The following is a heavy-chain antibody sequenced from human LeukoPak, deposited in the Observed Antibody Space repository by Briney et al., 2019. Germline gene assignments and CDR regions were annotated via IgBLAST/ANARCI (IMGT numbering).Heavy chain of an antibody. J-gene: IGHJ4*02. Sequence: SETLSLTCTVYGGSFSGYYWSWIRQPPGKGLEWIGEINQSGSTNYNPSLTSRGTISADTSKNQFSLKLNSMTAAGTAVYYCARLYGSGSYYRHWGQGTLVTVSS. CDR1: GGSFSGYY. V-gene: IGHV4-34*01. CDR2: INQSGST. D-gene: IGHD3-10*01. CDR3: ARLYGSGSYYRH.